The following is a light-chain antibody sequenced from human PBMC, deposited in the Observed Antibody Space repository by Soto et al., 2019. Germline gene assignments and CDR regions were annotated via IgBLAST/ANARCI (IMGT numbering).Light chain of an antibody. CDR2: DAS. CDR3: QQRRDWPIT. CDR1: QTVSSF. J-gene: IGKJ5*01. V-gene: IGKV3-11*01. Sequence: IVLTQSPATLSLSPGERATLFCRASQTVSSFLVWYQQKPGQAPRLLIYDASNRATGVPARFSGSGSGTDCTRTISSLEPEDFADYYCQQRRDWPITFGQGTRLQIK.